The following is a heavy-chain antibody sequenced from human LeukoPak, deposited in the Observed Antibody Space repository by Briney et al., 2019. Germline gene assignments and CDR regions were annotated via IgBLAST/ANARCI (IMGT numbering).Heavy chain of an antibody. D-gene: IGHD3-3*01. CDR2: IYHSGST. J-gene: IGHJ5*02. CDR3: ARESSITIFGVVIGGVNWFDP. V-gene: IGHV4-34*01. Sequence: PSETLSLTCAVYGGSFSGYYWSWIRQPPGKGLEWIGEIYHSGSTNYNPSLKSRVTISVDTSKNQFSLKLSSVAAADTAVYYCARESSITIFGVVIGGVNWFDPWGQGTLVTVSS. CDR1: GGSFSGYY.